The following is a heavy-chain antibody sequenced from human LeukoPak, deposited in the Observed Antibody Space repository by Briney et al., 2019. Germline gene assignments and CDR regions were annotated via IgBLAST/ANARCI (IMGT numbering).Heavy chain of an antibody. CDR2: ISGSGGST. Sequence: PGGSLRLSCAASGFTFSSYAMSWVRQAPGKGLEWVSTISGSGGSTYYADSVKGRFTISRDKSKNTLYLQMNSLRAEDTAVYYCVKDVHDSSGYFDYWGQGTLVTVSS. V-gene: IGHV3-23*01. CDR1: GFTFSSYA. CDR3: VKDVHDSSGYFDY. J-gene: IGHJ4*02. D-gene: IGHD3-22*01.